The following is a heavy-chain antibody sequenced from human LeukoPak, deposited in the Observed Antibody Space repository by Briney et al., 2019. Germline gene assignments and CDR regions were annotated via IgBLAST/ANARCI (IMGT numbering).Heavy chain of an antibody. V-gene: IGHV1-18*01. Sequence: ASVKVSCKASGYTFTSSGISWVRQAPGQGLEWMGWISAYNGNTNYAQNLQGRLTTTRDTSTSTAYMELRSLRSDDTAVYYCAIFGNTAMGIEYFDYWGQGTLVTVSS. CDR3: AIFGNTAMGIEYFDY. D-gene: IGHD5-18*01. CDR2: ISAYNGNT. J-gene: IGHJ4*02. CDR1: GYTFTSSG.